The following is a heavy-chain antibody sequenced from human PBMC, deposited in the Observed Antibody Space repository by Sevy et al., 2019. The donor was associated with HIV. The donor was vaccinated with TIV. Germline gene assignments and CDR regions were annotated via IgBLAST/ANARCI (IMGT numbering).Heavy chain of an antibody. V-gene: IGHV4-38-2*02. Sequence: SETLSLTCTVSGYSISSGYQWGWIRQPPGKGLEWIGTIYHSGSTYYNPSLMSRVTISVDTSKNQFSLKVNSMTAADTAVYFCARVAAYWGQGILVTVSS. CDR1: GYSISSGYQ. J-gene: IGHJ4*02. D-gene: IGHD6-25*01. CDR2: IYHSGST. CDR3: ARVAAY.